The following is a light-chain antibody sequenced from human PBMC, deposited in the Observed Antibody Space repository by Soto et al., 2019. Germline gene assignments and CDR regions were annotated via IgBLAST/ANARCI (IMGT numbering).Light chain of an antibody. Sequence: EIVLTQSPGTLSLSPGERATLSCRASQSVSSSYLAWYQQKPGQAPRLLIYGASSRATGIPDRFSGSGSGTDFTLTISRLEPEDFPVYYCQQYRTFGHGTKVEI. CDR3: QQYRT. J-gene: IGKJ1*01. CDR2: GAS. CDR1: QSVSSSY. V-gene: IGKV3-20*01.